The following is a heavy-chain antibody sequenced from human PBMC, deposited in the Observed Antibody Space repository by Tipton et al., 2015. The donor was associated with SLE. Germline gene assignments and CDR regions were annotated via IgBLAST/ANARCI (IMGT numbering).Heavy chain of an antibody. CDR2: INHSGST. CDR1: GGSFSGYY. CDR3: ARGPANRNYFDY. Sequence: TLSLTCAVYGGSFSGYYWSWIRQPPGKGLEWIGEINHSGSTNYNPSLKSRVTISVDTSKNQFSLKLSSVTAADTAVYYCARGPANRNYFDYWGQGTLVTVSS. D-gene: IGHD1-14*01. J-gene: IGHJ4*02. V-gene: IGHV4-34*01.